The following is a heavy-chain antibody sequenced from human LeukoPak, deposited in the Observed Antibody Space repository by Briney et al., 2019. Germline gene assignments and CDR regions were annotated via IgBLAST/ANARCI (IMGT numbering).Heavy chain of an antibody. Sequence: PGGSLRLSCAASGFTFSSYGMSWVRQAPGKGLEWVSRIHWNGGRTGYADSVKGRFTISRDNAKNSLYLQMNSLRAEDTAVYYCARGTTVTTDDAFDIWGQGTMVTVSS. CDR2: IHWNGGRT. V-gene: IGHV3-20*04. CDR1: GFTFSSYG. D-gene: IGHD4-17*01. CDR3: ARGTTVTTDDAFDI. J-gene: IGHJ3*02.